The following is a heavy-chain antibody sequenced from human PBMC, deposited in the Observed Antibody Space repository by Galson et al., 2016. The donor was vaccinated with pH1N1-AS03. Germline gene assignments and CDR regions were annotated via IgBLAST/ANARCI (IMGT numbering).Heavy chain of an antibody. CDR3: ARESPLNYYLDL. V-gene: IGHV4-31*03. J-gene: IGHJ2*01. Sequence: TLSLPCTVSGDSISNGGYYWSWVRQHPGKGLEWIGYTYYSGSFFYNPSLKSRVFISLDTSKNQFSLELNSVTVADTAVYYCARESPLNYYLDLWGRGTLVTVSS. CDR1: GDSISNGGYY. D-gene: IGHD1-7*01. CDR2: TYYSGSF.